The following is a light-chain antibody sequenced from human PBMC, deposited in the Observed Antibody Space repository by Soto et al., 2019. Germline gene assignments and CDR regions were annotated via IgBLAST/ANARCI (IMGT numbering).Light chain of an antibody. CDR1: QNVRNNN. CDR2: GAS. J-gene: IGKJ1*01. CDR3: QLYGNSRT. V-gene: IGKV3-20*01. Sequence: EAELTQSPGTLSLSPGERATLSCRASQNVRNNNLGWYQQKTGQAPRLLIYGASIRATGIPDRFSGSGSGTDFTLTITRLEPEDFAVYYCQLYGNSRTFGQGTKVDSK.